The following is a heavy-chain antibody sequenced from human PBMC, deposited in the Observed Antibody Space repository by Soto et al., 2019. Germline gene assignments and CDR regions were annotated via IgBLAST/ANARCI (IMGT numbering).Heavy chain of an antibody. CDR3: ARANGNYDWGPNDY. CDR2: INAANGHT. V-gene: IGHV1-3*01. Sequence: QVQLVQSGAEVKKPGASVRISCKASGYSLPTHTIHWVRQAPGHRLEWMGWINAANGHTKYSQNFQNRDTISSDTSESTVYMKLTGLTSDDTAIYYWARANGNYDWGPNDYWGQGTLVTVSS. J-gene: IGHJ4*02. CDR1: GYSLPTHT. D-gene: IGHD1-7*01.